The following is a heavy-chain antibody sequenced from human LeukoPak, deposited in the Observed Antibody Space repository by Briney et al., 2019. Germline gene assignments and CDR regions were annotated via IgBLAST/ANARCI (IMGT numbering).Heavy chain of an antibody. D-gene: IGHD1-26*01. Sequence: GGSLRLSCTASGLTFSSYAMSWVRQAPGKGLEWVSGISGSGGSTYYADSVKGRFTISRDNSKNTLYLQMNSLRAEDTAVYYCAKDHDGVGATGYWGQGTLVTVSS. V-gene: IGHV3-23*01. J-gene: IGHJ4*02. CDR3: AKDHDGVGATGY. CDR1: GLTFSSYA. CDR2: ISGSGGST.